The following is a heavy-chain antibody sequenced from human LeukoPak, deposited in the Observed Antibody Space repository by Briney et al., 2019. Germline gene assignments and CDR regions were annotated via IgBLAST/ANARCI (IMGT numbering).Heavy chain of an antibody. V-gene: IGHV3-23*01. CDR1: GFTFSSYA. Sequence: GGSLRPSCAASGFTFSSYAMSWVRQAPGKGLEWVSAISGSGGSTYYADSVKGRFTISRDNSNNTLYLQMNSLRAEDTAVYYCAKPPYYYDSSGYYYDYWGQGTLVTVSS. CDR3: AKPPYYYDSSGYYYDY. CDR2: ISGSGGST. D-gene: IGHD3-22*01. J-gene: IGHJ4*02.